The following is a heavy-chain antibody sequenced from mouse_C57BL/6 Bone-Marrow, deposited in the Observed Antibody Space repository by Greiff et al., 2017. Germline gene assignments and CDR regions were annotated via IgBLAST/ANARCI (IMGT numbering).Heavy chain of an antibody. Sequence: QVQLQQPGAELVMPGASVKLSCKASGYTFTSYWMHWVKQRPGQGLEWIGEIDPSDSYTNYNQKFKGQSTLTVDKSSSTAYMQLSSLTSEDSAVYYCAREALYSNYAMDYWGQGTSVTVSS. J-gene: IGHJ4*01. CDR3: AREALYSNYAMDY. V-gene: IGHV1-69*01. CDR1: GYTFTSYW. D-gene: IGHD2-5*01. CDR2: IDPSDSYT.